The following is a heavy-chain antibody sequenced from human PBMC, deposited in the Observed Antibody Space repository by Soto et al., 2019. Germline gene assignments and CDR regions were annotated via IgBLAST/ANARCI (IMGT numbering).Heavy chain of an antibody. D-gene: IGHD3-3*01. J-gene: IGHJ6*02. CDR3: ASAAQVTGVAINGLTIRDYYGMDV. CDR1: GFTFSDYY. Sequence: GGSLRLSCAASGFTFSDYYMSWIRQAPGRGLEWVSYISSSGSTIYYADSVKGRFTISRDNAKNSLYLQMNSLRAEDTAVYYCASAAQVTGVAINGLTIRDYYGMDVWGQGPTVTVYS. V-gene: IGHV3-11*01. CDR2: ISSSGSTI.